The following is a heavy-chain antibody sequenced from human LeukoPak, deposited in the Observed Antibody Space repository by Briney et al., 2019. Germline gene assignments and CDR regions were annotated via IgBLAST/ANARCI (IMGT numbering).Heavy chain of an antibody. CDR3: ARVEDYDILTGFDY. Sequence: GGSLRLSCAASGFTFRSYSINWVRQAPGKGLEWVSSISSSSSYIFYADSVKGRFTISRDNAKNSLYLQMNSLRAEDTAVYYCARVEDYDILTGFDYWGQGTLVTVSS. CDR1: GFTFRSYS. CDR2: ISSSSSYI. D-gene: IGHD3-9*01. J-gene: IGHJ4*02. V-gene: IGHV3-21*01.